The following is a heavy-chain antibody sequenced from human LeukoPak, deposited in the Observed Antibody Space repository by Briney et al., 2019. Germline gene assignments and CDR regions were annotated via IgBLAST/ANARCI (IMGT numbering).Heavy chain of an antibody. D-gene: IGHD3-10*01. CDR1: GDTPTELS. CDR3: AATGEAGYNGEFDC. CDR2: VDAEDGET. V-gene: IGHV1-24*01. J-gene: IGHJ4*02. Sequence: ASVKVSCKVSGDTPTELSMHCGRQALGEGREWRGGVDAEDGETFYEQKFQGRVTMTETTSTDAAYVELRRLRSEATAVYYCAATGEAGYNGEFDCWGQGTLVTVSS.